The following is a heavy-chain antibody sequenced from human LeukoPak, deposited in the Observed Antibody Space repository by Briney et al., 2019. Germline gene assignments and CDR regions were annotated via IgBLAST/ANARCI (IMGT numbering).Heavy chain of an antibody. CDR2: IYSGGST. D-gene: IGHD6-19*01. Sequence: PGGSLRLSCAASGFTVTSNYMSWVRQAPGKGLEWVSVIYSGGSTKYADSVKGRFTISRDNSKNTLYLQMNSLRAEDTAVYYCARVSSGWYGGHFDYWGQGTLVTVSS. J-gene: IGHJ4*02. CDR3: ARVSSGWYGGHFDY. CDR1: GFTVTSNY. V-gene: IGHV3-53*01.